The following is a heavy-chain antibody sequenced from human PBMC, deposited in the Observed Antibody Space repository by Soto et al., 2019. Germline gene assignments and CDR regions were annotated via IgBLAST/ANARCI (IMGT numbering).Heavy chain of an antibody. J-gene: IGHJ4*02. V-gene: IGHV3-66*01. CDR2: LYSEDTT. D-gene: IGHD4-17*01. Sequence: EVQLVESGGGLVQPGGSLRLSCAASGFTVSSNYMSWVRQAPGKGLEWVSVLYSEDTTYYTDSVKGRFTTSRDNSKNTLYLQTNSLRVEDTAVSYCARVGEDYGDSSDYWGPRTLVTVSS. CDR1: GFTVSSNY. CDR3: ARVGEDYGDSSDY.